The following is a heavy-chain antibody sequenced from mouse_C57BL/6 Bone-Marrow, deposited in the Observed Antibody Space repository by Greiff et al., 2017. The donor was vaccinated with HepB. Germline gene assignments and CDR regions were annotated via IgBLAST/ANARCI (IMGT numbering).Heavy chain of an antibody. V-gene: IGHV5-6*01. D-gene: IGHD1-1*01. Sequence: EVKLVESGGDLVKPGGSLKLSCAASGFTFSSYGMSWVRQTPDKRLEWVATISSGGSYTYYPDSVKGRFTISRDNAKNTLYLQMSSLKSEDTAMYYCARSYYYGSSPWFAYWGQGTLVTVSA. CDR3: ARSYYYGSSPWFAY. J-gene: IGHJ3*01. CDR2: ISSGGSYT. CDR1: GFTFSSYG.